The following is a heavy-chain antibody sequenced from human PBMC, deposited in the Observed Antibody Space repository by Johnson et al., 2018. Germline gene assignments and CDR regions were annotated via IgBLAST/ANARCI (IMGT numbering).Heavy chain of an antibody. CDR2: ISYDGSNK. J-gene: IGHJ3*02. CDR3: AKERPDMIGAFDI. CDR1: KFTFSRHG. D-gene: IGHD3-16*01. Sequence: QVQLVESGGGVVQPGGSXRLSCAASKFTFSRHGMHWVRQAPGKGLEWVSFISYDGSNKNFVGSVKGRFTISRDNSKNKLYLQMNSLRAEETAVYYCAKERPDMIGAFDIWGQGTMVTVSS. V-gene: IGHV3-30*18.